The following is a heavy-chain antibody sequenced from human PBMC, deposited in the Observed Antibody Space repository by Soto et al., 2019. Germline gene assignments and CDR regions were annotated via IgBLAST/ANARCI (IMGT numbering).Heavy chain of an antibody. V-gene: IGHV3-23*01. CDR3: ANESMPEHYGDTLFDY. CDR2: FSAVGRT. Sequence: EVQLLESGGTLVQPGGSLRLSCVASGFSFSNYALSWVRQAPGKGLEWVSTFSAVGRTYYADSVKGRFTSARDSSQNTVHLQISDLRPEDTAVYYCANESMPEHYGDTLFDYWGQGTRVTVSS. D-gene: IGHD4-17*01. J-gene: IGHJ4*02. CDR1: GFSFSNYA.